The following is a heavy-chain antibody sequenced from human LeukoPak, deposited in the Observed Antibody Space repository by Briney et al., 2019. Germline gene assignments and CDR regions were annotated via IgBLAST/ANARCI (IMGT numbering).Heavy chain of an antibody. CDR1: GGSISSYY. J-gene: IGHJ4*02. Sequence: PSETLSLTCSVSGGSISSYYWSWIRQPPGKGLEWIGYIYNSGSTNYNPSLKSRVTISVDTSKNQFSLKLSSVTAADTAVYYCARHSGYSYGLFYWGQGTLVTVSS. CDR3: ARHSGYSYGLFY. CDR2: IYNSGST. V-gene: IGHV4-59*08. D-gene: IGHD5-18*01.